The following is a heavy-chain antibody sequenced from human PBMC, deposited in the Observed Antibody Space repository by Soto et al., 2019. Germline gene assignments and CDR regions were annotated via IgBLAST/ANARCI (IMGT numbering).Heavy chain of an antibody. V-gene: IGHV3-74*01. J-gene: IGHJ4*02. CDR2: TSPAGSST. CDR3: ARGHTGYGNFDY. Sequence: GGSLSLSCAASGFSVTSYWMHWVRQAPGKGLVWVSRTSPAGSSTYYADFVRGRFTISKDTAKNTLYLQINSLGAEDTAVYYCARGHTGYGNFDYWGQGTLVTVSS. CDR1: GFSVTSYW. D-gene: IGHD5-12*01.